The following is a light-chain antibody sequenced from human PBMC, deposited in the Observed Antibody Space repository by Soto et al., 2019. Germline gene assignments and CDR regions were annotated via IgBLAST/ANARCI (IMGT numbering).Light chain of an antibody. V-gene: IGKV1-39*01. J-gene: IGKJ1*01. Sequence: DIQITQSPSSLSASVGDRVTISCRASQSISTHLNWYQHKPGLAPRLLIYAASSLQSGVPPRFSGSGSGTDFTLTISSLQPEDFATYFCQQTYSAPPTFGQGTKVDIK. CDR2: AAS. CDR3: QQTYSAPPT. CDR1: QSISTH.